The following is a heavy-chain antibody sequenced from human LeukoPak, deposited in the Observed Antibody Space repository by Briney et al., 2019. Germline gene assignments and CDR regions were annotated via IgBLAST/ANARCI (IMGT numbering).Heavy chain of an antibody. J-gene: IGHJ6*02. CDR1: GYTFTSYA. CDR2: INAGNGNT. D-gene: IGHD6-19*01. CDR3: AREDGGWYSRPYYGMDV. V-gene: IGHV1-3*01. Sequence: ASVKVSCKASGYTFTSYAMHWVRQAPGQRLEWMGWINAGNGNTKYSQKFQGRVTLTSDTSASTAYMELSSLRSEDTAMYYCAREDGGWYSRPYYGMDVWGQGTTVTVSS.